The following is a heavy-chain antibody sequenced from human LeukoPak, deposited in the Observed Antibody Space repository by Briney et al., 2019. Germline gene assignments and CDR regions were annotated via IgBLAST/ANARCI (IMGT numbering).Heavy chain of an antibody. V-gene: IGHV3-23*01. J-gene: IGHJ4*02. Sequence: GGSLRLSCVASGFTFSSYWMTWVRQAPGKGLEWVSAISGSSGHTYYADSVKGRFTISRDNSKNTLYLQMNSLRAEDTAVYYCAKVGFSEMEWLLYSDHWGQGTLVTVSS. CDR2: ISGSSGHT. CDR3: AKVGFSEMEWLLYSDH. D-gene: IGHD3-3*01. CDR1: GFTFSSYW.